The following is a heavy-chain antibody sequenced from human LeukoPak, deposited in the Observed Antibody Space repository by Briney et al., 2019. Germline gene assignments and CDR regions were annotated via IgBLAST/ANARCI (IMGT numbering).Heavy chain of an antibody. D-gene: IGHD6-6*01. Sequence: PSETLSLTCTVSGGSISSYYWSWIRQPPGKGLEWIGYIYHSGSTNYNPSLKSRVTISVDTSKNQFSLSLSSVTAADTAVYYCARDRSIAARPLDYWGQGTLVTVSS. V-gene: IGHV4-59*01. CDR3: ARDRSIAARPLDY. J-gene: IGHJ4*02. CDR2: IYHSGST. CDR1: GGSISSYY.